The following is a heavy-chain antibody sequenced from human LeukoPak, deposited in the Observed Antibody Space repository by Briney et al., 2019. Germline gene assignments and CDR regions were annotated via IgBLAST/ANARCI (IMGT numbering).Heavy chain of an antibody. CDR3: ARARYYYDSSGYPDY. CDR1: GYTFTSFV. J-gene: IGHJ4*02. Sequence: ASVKVSCKASGYTFTSFVINWVRQAPGQGPEWMGWINTITGNPTYAQGFTGRLVFSLDTSVSTAYLQINSLKADDTAVYYCARARYYYDSSGYPDYWGQGTLVTVSS. D-gene: IGHD3-22*01. CDR2: INTITGNP. V-gene: IGHV7-4-1*02.